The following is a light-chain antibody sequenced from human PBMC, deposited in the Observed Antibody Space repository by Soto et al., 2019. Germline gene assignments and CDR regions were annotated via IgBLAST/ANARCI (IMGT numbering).Light chain of an antibody. J-gene: IGKJ1*01. CDR1: QDIKNE. CDR3: LQDHNYPRT. V-gene: IGKV1-6*01. Sequence: AIQMTQSPSSLSASVGDRVTITCRASQDIKNELGWYQQKPGKAPNVLIYAASTLLSGGPSRFSGAGSGTDFTLTVSSLQPEDFATYYCLQDHNYPRTFGQGTRVEIK. CDR2: AAS.